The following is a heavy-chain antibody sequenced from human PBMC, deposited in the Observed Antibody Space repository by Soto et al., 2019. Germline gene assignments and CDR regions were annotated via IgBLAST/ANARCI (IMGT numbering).Heavy chain of an antibody. D-gene: IGHD3-22*01. J-gene: IGHJ3*02. V-gene: IGHV1-18*01. Sequence: ASVKVSCKASGYTFTSYGISWVRQAPGQGLEWMGWISAYNGNTNYAQKLQGRVTMTTDTSTSTAYMELRSLGSDDTAVYYCARDLYYYDSSGYYPGAFDSWGQGTMLTFSS. CDR1: GYTFTSYG. CDR2: ISAYNGNT. CDR3: ARDLYYYDSSGYYPGAFDS.